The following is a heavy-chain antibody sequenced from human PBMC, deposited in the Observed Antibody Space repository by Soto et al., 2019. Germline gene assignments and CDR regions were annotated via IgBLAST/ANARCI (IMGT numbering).Heavy chain of an antibody. J-gene: IGHJ6*02. CDR1: GFTFSSYV. D-gene: IGHD2-15*01. CDR3: AKDQKDVYWGGGSGYFYYGMDV. V-gene: IGHV3-30*04. Sequence: QVQLVESGGGVVQPGRSLGLSCAASGFTFSSYVMHWVRQAPGKGLEWVAVITDDGRNTHYADSVKGRFTISRDNSKNALFLQMDSLRAEDTAVYYCAKDQKDVYWGGGSGYFYYGMDVWGQGTTVAVSS. CDR2: ITDDGRNT.